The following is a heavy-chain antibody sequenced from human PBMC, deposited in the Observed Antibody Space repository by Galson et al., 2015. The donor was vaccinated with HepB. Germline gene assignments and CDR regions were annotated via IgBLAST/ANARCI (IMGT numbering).Heavy chain of an antibody. CDR1: GFTFSSYG. D-gene: IGHD3-22*01. CDR3: AKTDDSSGYYYGY. V-gene: IGHV3-30*18. J-gene: IGHJ4*02. Sequence: SLRLSCAASGFTFSSYGMHWVRQAPGKGLEWVAVISYDGSNKYYADSVKGRFTISRDNSKNTLYLQMNSLRAEDTAVYYCAKTDDSSGYYYGYWGQGTLVTVSS. CDR2: ISYDGSNK.